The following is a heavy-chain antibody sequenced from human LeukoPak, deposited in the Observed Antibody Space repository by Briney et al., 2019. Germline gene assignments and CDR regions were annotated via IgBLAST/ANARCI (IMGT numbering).Heavy chain of an antibody. Sequence: GASVKVSCKASGYTFTGYYLHWVRQAPGQGLEWLGWIHPNSAATNYAQKFEGRVTMTRDTSLSTAYMELSRLRSDDTAVYYCARDGVRGGAFDIWGQGTMVTVSS. D-gene: IGHD2-21*01. J-gene: IGHJ3*02. CDR2: IHPNSAAT. CDR1: GYTFTGYY. V-gene: IGHV1-2*02. CDR3: ARDGVRGGAFDI.